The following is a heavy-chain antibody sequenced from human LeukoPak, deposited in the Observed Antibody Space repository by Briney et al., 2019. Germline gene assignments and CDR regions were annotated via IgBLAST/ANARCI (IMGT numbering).Heavy chain of an antibody. V-gene: IGHV3-23*01. CDR2: ISGSGGST. CDR3: AKTVRTYSSGWYGGFDP. CDR1: GFTFSSYA. Sequence: GGSLRLSCAASGFTFSSYAMSWVRKAPRKGLEWVSAISGSGGSTYYADSVKGRFTISRDNSKNTLYLQMNSLRAGDTAVYYCAKTVRTYSSGWYGGFDPWGQGTLVTVSS. J-gene: IGHJ5*02. D-gene: IGHD6-19*01.